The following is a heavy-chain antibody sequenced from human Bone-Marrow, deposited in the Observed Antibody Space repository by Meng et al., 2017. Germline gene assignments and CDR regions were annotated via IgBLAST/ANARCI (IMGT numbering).Heavy chain of an antibody. V-gene: IGHV4-4*07. CDR2: IYTSGST. Sequence: ESLKISCTVSGGSISSYYWSWIRQPAGKGLEWIGRIYTSGSTNYNPSLKSRVTMSVDTSKKQFSLRLSSVTAADTAVYYCARGQLDWFDPWGQGTLVTVSS. CDR3: ARGQLDWFDP. CDR1: GGSISSYY. D-gene: IGHD1-1*01. J-gene: IGHJ5*02.